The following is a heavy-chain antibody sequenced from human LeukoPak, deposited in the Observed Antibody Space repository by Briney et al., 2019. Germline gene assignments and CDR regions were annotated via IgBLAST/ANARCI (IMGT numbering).Heavy chain of an antibody. D-gene: IGHD3-3*01. CDR2: IDHTGST. CDR3: XXXXXXXXXWQSVYYYYLYMDV. V-gene: IGHV4-61*03. CDR1: GGSISSGSYY. J-gene: IGHJ6*03. Sequence: PSETLSLTCTVSGGSISSGSYYWGWIRQPPGKGLEWIGYIDHTGSTNYKPSLNSRVTISRDTSTNHFSLKLSSVTAADTAGSXXXXXXXXXXXWQSVYYYYLYMDVWGKGSTVTVSS.